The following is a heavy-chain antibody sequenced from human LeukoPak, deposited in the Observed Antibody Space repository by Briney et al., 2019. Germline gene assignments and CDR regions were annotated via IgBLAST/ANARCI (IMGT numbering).Heavy chain of an antibody. Sequence: GGSLRLSCAASGFTFSNYAMSWVRQAPGKGLEWVSAISGSGGSTYYADSVKGRFTISRDNSKNTLYLQMNTLRAEDTAVYYCAKVGGIAAAGIGFWGQGTLVTVSS. D-gene: IGHD6-13*01. J-gene: IGHJ4*02. CDR1: GFTFSNYA. CDR2: ISGSGGST. CDR3: AKVGGIAAAGIGF. V-gene: IGHV3-23*01.